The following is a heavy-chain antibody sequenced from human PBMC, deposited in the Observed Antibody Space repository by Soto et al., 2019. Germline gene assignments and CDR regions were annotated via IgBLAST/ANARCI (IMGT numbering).Heavy chain of an antibody. D-gene: IGHD2-2*01. CDR1: GGSFSGYY. V-gene: IGHV4-34*01. Sequence: SETLSLTCAVYGGSFSGYYWSWIRQPPGKGLEWIGEINHSGSTNYNPSLKSRVTISVDTSKNQFSLKLSSVTAADTAVYYCARGRCSSTSCLISSKDNWFDPWGQGTLVTVSS. CDR3: ARGRCSSTSCLISSKDNWFDP. J-gene: IGHJ5*02. CDR2: INHSGST.